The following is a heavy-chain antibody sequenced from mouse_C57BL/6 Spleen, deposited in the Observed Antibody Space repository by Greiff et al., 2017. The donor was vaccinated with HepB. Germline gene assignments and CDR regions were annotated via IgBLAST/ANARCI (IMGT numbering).Heavy chain of an antibody. D-gene: IGHD2-5*01. CDR3: GRHRSNCDFDY. CDR2: ISSGGSYT. V-gene: IGHV5-6*01. CDR1: GFTFSSYA. J-gene: IGHJ2*01. Sequence: VQLVQSGGDLAKPGASLKLSCAASGFTFSSYAMSWVRQTPDKRLEWVATISSGGSYTYYPDSVKGRFTISRDNAKNTLYLQLSSLKSEDTAVYYCGRHRSNCDFDYWGQGTTLTVSS.